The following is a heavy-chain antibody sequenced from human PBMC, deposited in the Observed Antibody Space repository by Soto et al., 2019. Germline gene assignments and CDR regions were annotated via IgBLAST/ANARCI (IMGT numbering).Heavy chain of an antibody. CDR3: ARDGLASGYYYGGWFDL. D-gene: IGHD3-22*01. CDR2: ISAYNGNT. Sequence: ASVKVSCKASGYTFTSYGISWVRQAPGQGLEWMGWISAYNGNTNYAQKLQGRVTMTTDTSTSTAYMELRSLRSDDTAVYYCARDGLASGYYYGGWFDLWGQGTLVTVSS. CDR1: GYTFTSYG. J-gene: IGHJ5*02. V-gene: IGHV1-18*01.